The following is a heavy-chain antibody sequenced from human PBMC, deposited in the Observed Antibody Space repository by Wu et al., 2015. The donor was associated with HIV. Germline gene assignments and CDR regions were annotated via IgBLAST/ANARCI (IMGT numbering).Heavy chain of an antibody. CDR2: ISTYNGVT. D-gene: IGHD6-6*01. CDR3: VRINRQLTKGAWFDP. V-gene: IGHV1-18*01. CDR1: GYRFNTHG. Sequence: QLVQSGTEVKKSGASVKISCKASGYRFNTHGISWVRQAPGQGLEWLGWISTYNGVTNYAENLQDRVTMTIDTATSAAFLELKNLRFNDTAVYFCVRINRQLTKGAWFDPWGQGTLVIVSS. J-gene: IGHJ5*02.